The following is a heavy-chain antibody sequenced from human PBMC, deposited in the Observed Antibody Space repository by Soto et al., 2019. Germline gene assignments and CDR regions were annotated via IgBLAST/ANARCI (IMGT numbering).Heavy chain of an antibody. V-gene: IGHV1-69*13. CDR3: ARDRPGLIAAARPD. J-gene: IGHJ4*02. CDR1: GGTFSSYA. Sequence: ASVKVSCKGAGGTFSSYAISWVRQAPGRGIEWMGGIITILGTANYAQKFQGRVTITADESTSTAYMELSRLRSEDTAVSYCARDRPGLIAAARPDWGQGTLVTVSS. CDR2: IITILGTA. D-gene: IGHD6-13*01.